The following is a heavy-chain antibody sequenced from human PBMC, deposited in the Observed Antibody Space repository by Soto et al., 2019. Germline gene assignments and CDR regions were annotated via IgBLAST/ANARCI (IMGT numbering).Heavy chain of an antibody. D-gene: IGHD5-12*01. CDR2: INGDGSSL. Sequence: EVKLVESGGGLVQPGGSLRLSCAASGFTFSSYWMHWVRQAPGKGLVWVSRINGDGSSLYYADSVKGRLTISIDSAKNTLYLQINSLRDEDTGVYYCARGATGYGNFDYWGQGTLVTVS. J-gene: IGHJ4*02. V-gene: IGHV3-74*01. CDR3: ARGATGYGNFDY. CDR1: GFTFSSYW.